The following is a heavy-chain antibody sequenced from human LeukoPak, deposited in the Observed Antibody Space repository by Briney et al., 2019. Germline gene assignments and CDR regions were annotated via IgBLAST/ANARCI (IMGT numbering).Heavy chain of an antibody. J-gene: IGHJ3*02. CDR2: IRSDGTI. D-gene: IGHD3-9*01. CDR3: ARDNIWAFDI. CDR1: GFTSFNFP. Sequence: GGSLRLSCEASGFTSFNFPMNWVRKARGKGLEWVSHIRSDGTITYADSVKGRFTISRDDAKTSVYLQMNSLRDEDTAMYYCARDNIWAFDIWGQGTMVTVSS. V-gene: IGHV3-48*02.